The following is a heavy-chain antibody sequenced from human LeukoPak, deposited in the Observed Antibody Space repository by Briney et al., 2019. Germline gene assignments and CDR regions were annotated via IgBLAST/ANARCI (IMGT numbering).Heavy chain of an antibody. CDR2: ISTSSSVI. J-gene: IGHJ4*02. V-gene: IGHV3-48*02. CDR3: ARGVDY. Sequence: GRSLRLSCAASGFTFSSYSMSWVRQGPGKGLEWASHISTSSSVIYYADSVKGRFTISRDNAKNSLYLQMNSLRDDDTAVYYCARGVDYWGQGTLVTVSS. D-gene: IGHD3-3*01. CDR1: GFTFSSYS.